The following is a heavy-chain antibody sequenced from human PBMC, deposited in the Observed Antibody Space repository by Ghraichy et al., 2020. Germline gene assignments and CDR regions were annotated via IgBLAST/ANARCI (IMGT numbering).Heavy chain of an antibody. D-gene: IGHD6-13*01. Sequence: GGSLRLSCAASGFTFSNAWMSWVRQAPGKGLEWVGRIKSKTDGGTTDYAAPVKGRFTISRDDSKNTLYLQMNSLKTEDTAVYYCTTGGIAEIYYYYYGMDVWGQGTTVTVSS. CDR1: GFTFSNAW. CDR2: IKSKTDGGTT. J-gene: IGHJ6*02. V-gene: IGHV3-15*01. CDR3: TTGGIAEIYYYYYGMDV.